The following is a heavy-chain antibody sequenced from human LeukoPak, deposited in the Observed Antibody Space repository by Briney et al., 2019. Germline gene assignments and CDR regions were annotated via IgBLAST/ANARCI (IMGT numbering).Heavy chain of an antibody. J-gene: IGHJ6*03. D-gene: IGHD4-11*01. CDR3: ARDLEEATVTTPGNYYYYMDV. CDR1: GGTFSSYA. Sequence: SVKVSCKASGGTFSSYAISWVRQAPGQGLEWMGGIIPIFGTANYAQKFQGRVTITADESTSTAYMELSSLRSEDTAVYYCARDLEEATVTTPGNYYYYMDVWGKGTMVTVSS. V-gene: IGHV1-69*13. CDR2: IIPIFGTA.